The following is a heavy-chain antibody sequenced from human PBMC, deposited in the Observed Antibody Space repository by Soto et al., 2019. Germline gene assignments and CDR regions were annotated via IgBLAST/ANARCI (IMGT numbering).Heavy chain of an antibody. Sequence: QVQLVQSGAEVRKPGSSVKVSCKASGGTFSRYSITWVRQAPGHGLEWIGRIIPIFGIASYAQKFQGRVTITEDESTSTAYRELSSLRSDDTAVYYCARQXXXXXXXXXXXXXXXMDVWGQGTTVTVSS. V-gene: IGHV1-69*02. CDR3: ARQXXXXXXXXXXXXXXXMDV. J-gene: IGHJ6*02. CDR1: GGTFSRYS. CDR2: IIPIFGIA.